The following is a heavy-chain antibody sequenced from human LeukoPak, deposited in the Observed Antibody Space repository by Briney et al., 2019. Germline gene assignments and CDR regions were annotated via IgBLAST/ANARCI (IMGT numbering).Heavy chain of an antibody. CDR1: GFSISSHW. Sequence: PGGSLRLSCVASGFSISSHWMSWVRQAPGKGLEWVASIRHDGGDKYYSESVKGRFTISKVNTKNTLFLYMNSLRPEDTAMYYCVRWSGTYPLYYLDYWGQGTLVTVSS. D-gene: IGHD1-26*01. J-gene: IGHJ4*02. V-gene: IGHV3-30*02. CDR2: IRHDGGDK. CDR3: VRWSGTYPLYYLDY.